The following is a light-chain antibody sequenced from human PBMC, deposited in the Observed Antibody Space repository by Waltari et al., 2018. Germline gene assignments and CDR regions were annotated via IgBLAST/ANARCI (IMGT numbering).Light chain of an antibody. V-gene: IGLV1-47*01. CDR1: SSNLGNNY. CDR2: RNN. J-gene: IGLJ3*02. Sequence: QSVLTQPPSASGTPGQRLTISCSGNSSNLGNNYINWYQQLPGTPPKPLINRNNQRPSGVPDRFSGSKSGTSASLAISGLRSGDEADYYCAAWDDSLRGWVFGGGTKLTVL. CDR3: AAWDDSLRGWV.